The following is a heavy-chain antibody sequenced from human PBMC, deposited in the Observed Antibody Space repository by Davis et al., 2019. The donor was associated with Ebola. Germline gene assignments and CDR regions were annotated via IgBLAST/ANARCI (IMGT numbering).Heavy chain of an antibody. D-gene: IGHD5-18*01. Sequence: SETLSLTCAVSGGSISSGGYSWSWIRQPPGKGLEWIGYIYHSGSTYYNPSLKSRVTISVDRSKNQFSLKLSSVTAADTAVYYCARGGPAMVTPFDSWGQGTLVTVSS. J-gene: IGHJ4*02. CDR3: ARGGPAMVTPFDS. CDR1: GGSISSGGYS. V-gene: IGHV4-30-2*01. CDR2: IYHSGST.